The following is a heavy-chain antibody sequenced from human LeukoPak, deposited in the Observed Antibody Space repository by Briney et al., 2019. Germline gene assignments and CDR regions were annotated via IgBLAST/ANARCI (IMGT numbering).Heavy chain of an antibody. Sequence: PGGTLRLSCAASGFTFSSYSMNWVRQAPGKGLEWVSSISSSSSYIYYADSVKGRFTISRDNAKNSLYLQMNSLRAEDTAVYYCARDQIAVAGPDDAFDIWGQGTMVTVSS. CDR2: ISSSSSYI. CDR1: GFTFSSYS. J-gene: IGHJ3*02. V-gene: IGHV3-21*01. CDR3: ARDQIAVAGPDDAFDI. D-gene: IGHD6-19*01.